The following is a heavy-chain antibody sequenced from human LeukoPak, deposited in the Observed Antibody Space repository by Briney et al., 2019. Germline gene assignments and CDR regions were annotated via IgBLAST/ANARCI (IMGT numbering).Heavy chain of an antibody. CDR1: GGSISSYY. CDR3: ARMHYDILTGYLNWFDP. V-gene: IGHV4-4*07. D-gene: IGHD3-9*01. CDR2: IYTSGST. J-gene: IGHJ5*02. Sequence: SETLSLTCTVSGGSISSYYWSWIRQPAGKGLEWIGRIYTSGSTNYNPSLKSRVTMSVDTSKNQFSLKLSSVTAADTAVYYCARMHYDILTGYLNWFDPWGQGTLVTVSS.